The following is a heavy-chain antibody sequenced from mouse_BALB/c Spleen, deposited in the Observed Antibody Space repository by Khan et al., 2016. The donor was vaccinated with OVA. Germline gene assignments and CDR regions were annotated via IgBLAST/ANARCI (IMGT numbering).Heavy chain of an antibody. CDR2: IGPGSSNT. Sequence: DLVKPGTSVKLSCKASGYTFTSYWINWIKQRPGQGLEWIGRIGPGSSNTYYNEMFKGKAALTVDTSSSIAYIQLSSLSSEDSAVYFWARENYDGRSCYAMDYWGQGTSVTVAS. V-gene: IGHV1S41*01. J-gene: IGHJ4*01. D-gene: IGHD1-1*01. CDR3: ARENYDGRSCYAMDY. CDR1: GYTFTSYW.